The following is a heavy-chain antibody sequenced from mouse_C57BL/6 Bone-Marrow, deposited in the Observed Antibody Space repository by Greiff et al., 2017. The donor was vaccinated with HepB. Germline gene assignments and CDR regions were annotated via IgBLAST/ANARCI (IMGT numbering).Heavy chain of an antibody. D-gene: IGHD1-1*01. CDR2: FYPGSGSI. CDR1: GYTFTEYT. J-gene: IGHJ3*01. V-gene: IGHV1-62-2*01. CDR3: ARHEERRSLLYYYCSSPFAY. Sequence: QVQLQQSGAELVKPGASVKLSCKASGYTFTEYTIHWVKQRSGQGLEWIGWFYPGSGSIKYNEKFKDKATLTADKSSSTVYMELSRLTSEDSAVYFCARHEERRSLLYYYCSSPFAYWGQGTLVTVSA.